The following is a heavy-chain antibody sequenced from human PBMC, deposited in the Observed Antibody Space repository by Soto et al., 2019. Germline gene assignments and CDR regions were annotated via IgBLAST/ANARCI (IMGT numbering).Heavy chain of an antibody. V-gene: IGHV4-34*01. J-gene: IGHJ4*02. CDR2: INHSGST. Sequence: SETLSLSCAVYGGSFSGYYWSWIRQPPGKGLEWIGEINHSGSTNYNPSLKSRVTISVDTSKNQFSLKLSSVTAANTAVYYCARGRTTVPSRVAARKGYYFDYWGQGTLVTVSS. D-gene: IGHD4-17*01. CDR1: GGSFSGYY. CDR3: ARGRTTVPSRVAARKGYYFDY.